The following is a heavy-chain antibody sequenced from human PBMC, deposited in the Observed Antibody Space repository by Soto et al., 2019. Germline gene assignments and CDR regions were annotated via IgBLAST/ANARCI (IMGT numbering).Heavy chain of an antibody. V-gene: IGHV1-69*13. CDR3: ARGNYYDSSGYYYRTLPVIDY. D-gene: IGHD3-22*01. CDR2: IIPIFGTA. J-gene: IGHJ4*02. Sequence: SVKVSCKASGGTFRSYAISWVRQAPGQGLEWMGGIIPIFGTANYAQKFQGRVTITADESTSTAYMELSSLRSEDTAVYYCARGNYYDSSGYYYRTLPVIDYWGQGTLVTVSS. CDR1: GGTFRSYA.